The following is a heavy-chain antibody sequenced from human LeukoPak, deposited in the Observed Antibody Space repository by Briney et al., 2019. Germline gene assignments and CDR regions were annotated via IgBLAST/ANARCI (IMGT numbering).Heavy chain of an antibody. CDR3: ARDGIAAASDAFDI. CDR1: GDSISSSSYY. V-gene: IGHV4-61*02. Sequence: SETLSLTCTVSGDSISSSSYYWGWIRQPAGKGLEWIGRIYTSGSTNYNPSLKSRVTKSVDTSKNQFSLKLSSVTAADTAVYYCARDGIAAASDAFDIWGQGTMVTVSS. D-gene: IGHD6-13*01. CDR2: IYTSGST. J-gene: IGHJ3*02.